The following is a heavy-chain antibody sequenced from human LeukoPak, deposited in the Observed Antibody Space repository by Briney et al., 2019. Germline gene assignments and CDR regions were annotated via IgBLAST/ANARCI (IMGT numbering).Heavy chain of an antibody. Sequence: SETLSLTCAVYGGSFSGYYWSWIRQPPGKGLEWIGEINHSGSTNYNPSLKSRVTISVDTSKNQFSLKLSSVTAADTAVYYCARVVRYYDSSGYYSYFDYWGQGTLVTVSS. J-gene: IGHJ4*02. D-gene: IGHD3-22*01. CDR2: INHSGST. CDR1: GGSFSGYY. CDR3: ARVVRYYDSSGYYSYFDY. V-gene: IGHV4-34*01.